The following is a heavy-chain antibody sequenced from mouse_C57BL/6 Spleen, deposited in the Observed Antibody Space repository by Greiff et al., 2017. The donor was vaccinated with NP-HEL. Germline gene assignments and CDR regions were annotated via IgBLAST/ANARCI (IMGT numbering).Heavy chain of an antibody. Sequence: VKLQQSGPELVKPGASVKISCKASGYAFSSSWMNWVKQRPGKGLEWIGRIYPGDGDTNYNGKFKGKATLTADKSSSTAYMQLSSLTSEDSAVYFCAPYYPFDYWGQGTTLTVSS. CDR1: GYAFSSSW. J-gene: IGHJ2*01. CDR2: IYPGDGDT. CDR3: APYYPFDY. V-gene: IGHV1-82*01. D-gene: IGHD2-10*01.